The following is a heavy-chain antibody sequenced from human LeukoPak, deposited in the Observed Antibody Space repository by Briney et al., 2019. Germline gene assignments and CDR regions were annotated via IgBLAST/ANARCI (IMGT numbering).Heavy chain of an antibody. Sequence: GGSLRLSCAASGFTFSSYAMHWVRQAPGKGLGWMAAISYDESNKYYADSVKGRFTISRDNSKNTLHLQMNGLRAEDTAVYHCARDVGYGDYVATSGADYWGQGTLVTVSS. CDR2: ISYDESNK. J-gene: IGHJ4*02. CDR1: GFTFSSYA. CDR3: ARDVGYGDYVATSGADY. D-gene: IGHD4-17*01. V-gene: IGHV3-30-3*01.